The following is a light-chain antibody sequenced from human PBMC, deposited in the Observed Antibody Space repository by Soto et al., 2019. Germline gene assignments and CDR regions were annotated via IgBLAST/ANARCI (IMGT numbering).Light chain of an antibody. V-gene: IGLV2-23*03. CDR3: WSYAGRRTFEV. J-gene: IGLJ2*01. Sequence: QSVLTQPASVSGSPGQSITISCTGSSSDVGSYNLVSWYQQYPGKAPKLMIFEGNKRPSGVSNRFSASKSGNTAFLTISGLQAEDEADYYCWSYAGRRTFEVFGGGTKVTVL. CDR1: SSDVGSYNL. CDR2: EGN.